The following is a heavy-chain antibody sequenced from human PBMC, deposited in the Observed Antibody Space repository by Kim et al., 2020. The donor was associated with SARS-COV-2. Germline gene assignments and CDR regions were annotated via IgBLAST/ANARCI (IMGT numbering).Heavy chain of an antibody. V-gene: IGHV3-7*01. CDR1: GFTFSSSW. Sequence: GGSLRLSCTASGFTFSSSWMSWVRQAPGKGLEWVANIKQDGSGKNYVDSVKGRFTISRDNSTNTLFLQMNSLRADDMAVYYCAKIVREFDYWGQGTLVTVSS. CDR2: IKQDGSGK. D-gene: IGHD2-21*01. CDR3: AKIVREFDY. J-gene: IGHJ4*02.